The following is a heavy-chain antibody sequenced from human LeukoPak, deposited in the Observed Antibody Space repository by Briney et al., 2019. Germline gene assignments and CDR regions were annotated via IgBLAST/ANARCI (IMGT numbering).Heavy chain of an antibody. V-gene: IGHV3-23*01. CDR2: ISDGGGRT. J-gene: IGHJ4*02. CDR1: GFTFRTYA. Sequence: GGSLRLSCGASGFTFRTYAVSWVRQAPGKGLEWVSGISDGGGRTFYAESVKGRFTVSRDNSKNTLYLRMNSLRAEDTAIYYCTKNQILDDTGSWYAYWGQGTLVTVSS. CDR3: TKNQILDDTGSWYAY. D-gene: IGHD6-13*01.